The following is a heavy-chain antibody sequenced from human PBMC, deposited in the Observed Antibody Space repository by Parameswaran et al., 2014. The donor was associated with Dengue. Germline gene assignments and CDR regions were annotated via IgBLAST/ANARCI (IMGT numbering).Heavy chain of an antibody. J-gene: IGHJ5*02. D-gene: IGHD4-17*01. CDR3: ASRGRGDYEGSDH. CDR2: IDPSDSYI. V-gene: IGHV5-10-1*01. CDR1: GYSFTSYW. Sequence: GESLKISCKASGYSFTSYWITWVRQMPGKGLEWMGRIDPSDSYINNSPSFQGHVTISADKSISTAYLQWSSLKASDTAMYYCASRGRGDYEGSDHWGQGTLVTGLL.